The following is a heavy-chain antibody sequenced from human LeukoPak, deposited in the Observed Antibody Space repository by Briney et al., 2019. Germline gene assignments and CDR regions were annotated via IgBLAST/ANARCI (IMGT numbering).Heavy chain of an antibody. V-gene: IGHV3-30*18. CDR3: AKGSSRGVATIDY. CDR2: ISYDGSNK. CDR1: GFTFSSYG. Sequence: GGSLRLSCAASGFTFSSYGMHWVRQAPGKGLDWVAVISYDGSNKYYADSVKGRFTISRDNSKNTPFLQMNSLRAEDTAVYYCAKGSSRGVATIDYWGQGTLVTVSS. D-gene: IGHD5-12*01. J-gene: IGHJ4*02.